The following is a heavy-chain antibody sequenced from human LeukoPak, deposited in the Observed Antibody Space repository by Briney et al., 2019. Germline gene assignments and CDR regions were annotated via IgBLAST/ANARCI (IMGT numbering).Heavy chain of an antibody. J-gene: IGHJ4*02. D-gene: IGHD6-19*01. V-gene: IGHV4-59*12. Sequence: SETLSLTCTVSGGSISSYYWSWIRQPPGKGLEWIGYVFHSGSTNYNPSLKSRVTMSVDTSKNQFSLKLSSVTAADTAVYYCARLIYSSGWYSDCWDQGTLVTVSS. CDR2: VFHSGST. CDR3: ARLIYSSGWYSDC. CDR1: GGSISSYY.